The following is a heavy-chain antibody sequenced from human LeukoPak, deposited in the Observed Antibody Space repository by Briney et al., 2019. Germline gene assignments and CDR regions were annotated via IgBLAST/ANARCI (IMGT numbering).Heavy chain of an antibody. D-gene: IGHD6-19*01. V-gene: IGHV3-49*03. CDR2: IRSKAYGGTT. CDR1: GFTFGDYA. CDR3: AMAVIGSGWTLDY. J-gene: IGHJ4*02. Sequence: GGSLRLSCTASGFTFGDYAMSWFRQAPGKGLEWVGFIRSKAYGGTTEYAASVKGRFTISRDNSKNTLYLQVNSLRVEDTAVYYCAMAVIGSGWTLDYWGQGTLVTVSS.